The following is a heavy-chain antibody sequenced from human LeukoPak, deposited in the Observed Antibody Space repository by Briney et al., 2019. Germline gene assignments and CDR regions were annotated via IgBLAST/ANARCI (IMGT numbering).Heavy chain of an antibody. CDR1: GYTFTSYD. J-gene: IGHJ4*02. Sequence: GASVKVSCKASGYTFTSYDINWVRQATGQGLGWMGWMNPNSGNTGYAQKFQGRVTMTRNTSISTAYMELSSLRSEDTAVYYCARDLGHYYGSGSYYNGQGPYYFDYWGQGTLVTVSS. V-gene: IGHV1-8*01. CDR2: MNPNSGNT. D-gene: IGHD3-10*01. CDR3: ARDLGHYYGSGSYYNGQGPYYFDY.